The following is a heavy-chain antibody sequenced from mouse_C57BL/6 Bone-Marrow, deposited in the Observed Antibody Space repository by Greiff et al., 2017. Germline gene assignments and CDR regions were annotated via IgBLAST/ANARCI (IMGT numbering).Heavy chain of an antibody. CDR1: GYTFTSYD. D-gene: IGHD2-3*01. Sequence: QVPLQQSGPELVKPGASVKLSCKASGYTFTSYDINWVKQRPGQGLEWIGWIYPRDGSTKYNEKFKGKATLTVDTSSSTAYMELHSLTSEDSAVYFCARLGWLLPYYYAMDDWGQGTSVTVSS. V-gene: IGHV1-85*01. CDR2: IYPRDGST. CDR3: ARLGWLLPYYYAMDD. J-gene: IGHJ4*01.